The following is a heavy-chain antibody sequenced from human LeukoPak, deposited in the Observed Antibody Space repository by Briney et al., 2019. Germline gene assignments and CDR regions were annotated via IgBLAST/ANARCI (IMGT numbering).Heavy chain of an antibody. Sequence: GGSLRLSCAASGFTFSSYGMHWVRQAPGKGLEWVAFIRYDGSNKYYADSVKGRFTISRDNAKNSLSLQINSLRAEDTAVYYCASRIVGTPDYFDYWGQGTLVTVSS. D-gene: IGHD1-26*01. CDR2: IRYDGSNK. V-gene: IGHV3-30*02. CDR3: ASRIVGTPDYFDY. CDR1: GFTFSSYG. J-gene: IGHJ4*02.